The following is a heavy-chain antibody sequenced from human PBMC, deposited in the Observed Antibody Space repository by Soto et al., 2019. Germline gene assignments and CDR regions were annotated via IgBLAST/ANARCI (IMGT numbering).Heavy chain of an antibody. V-gene: IGHV2-5*01. CDR2: IYWNDDK. J-gene: IGHJ4*02. CDR1: GFSLSTSGVG. Sequence: SGATLGNPTGTLTLTCTFSGFSLSTSGVGVGWIRQPPRKALEWLALIYWNDDKRYSPSLKSRLTITKDTSKNQVVLTMTNMDPVDTATYYCALINEGYPLYFFLIPTYWGQGTLVTVSS. CDR3: ALINEGYPLYFFLIPTY. D-gene: IGHD1-1*01.